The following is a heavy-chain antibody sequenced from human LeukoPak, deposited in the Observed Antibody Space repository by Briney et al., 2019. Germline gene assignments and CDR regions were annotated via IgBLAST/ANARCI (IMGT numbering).Heavy chain of an antibody. Sequence: GRSLRLSCAASGFTFDYYAMHWVRQAPGKGLEWVSGISWNSGSIGYADSVKGRFTISRDNAKNSLYLQMNSLRAEDTALYYCAKDQGGSGYYYYYYMDVWGKGTTVTVSS. V-gene: IGHV3-9*01. CDR1: GFTFDYYA. CDR2: ISWNSGSI. CDR3: AKDQGGSGYYYYYYMDV. J-gene: IGHJ6*03. D-gene: IGHD3-10*01.